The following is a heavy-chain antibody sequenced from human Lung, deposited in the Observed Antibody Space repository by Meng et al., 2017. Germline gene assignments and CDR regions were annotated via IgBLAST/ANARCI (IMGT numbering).Heavy chain of an antibody. V-gene: IGHV1-69*06. Sequence: VELVQAGAEVKKPGSSVKVSCKASGGTFSSYAISWVRQAPGQGLEWMGGIIPIFGTANYAQKFQGRVTITADKSTSTAYMELSSLRSEDTAVYYCARDEDISAAGKLFGDYWGQGTLVTVSS. D-gene: IGHD6-13*01. J-gene: IGHJ4*02. CDR2: IIPIFGTA. CDR1: GGTFSSYA. CDR3: ARDEDISAAGKLFGDY.